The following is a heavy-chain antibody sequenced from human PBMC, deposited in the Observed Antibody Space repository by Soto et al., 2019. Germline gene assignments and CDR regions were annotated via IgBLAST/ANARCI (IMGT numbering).Heavy chain of an antibody. J-gene: IGHJ6*02. CDR2: IIPIFGTA. CDR1: GGTFSSYA. V-gene: IGHV1-69*13. CDR3: ARLRAQKLVFWYSYGMDV. Sequence: SVNVSCKASGGTFSSYAISWVRQAPGQGLEWMGGIIPIFGTANYAQKFQGRVTITADESTSTAYMELSSLRSEDTAVYYCARLRAQKLVFWYSYGMDVWGEATMFPV. D-gene: IGHD6-6*01.